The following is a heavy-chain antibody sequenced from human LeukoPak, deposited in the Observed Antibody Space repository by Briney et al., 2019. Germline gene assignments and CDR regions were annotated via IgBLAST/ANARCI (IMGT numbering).Heavy chain of an antibody. Sequence: PGGSLRHSRAASGFTFSSYGMHWVRQAPGKGLEWVAFIRYDGSNKYYADSVKGRFTISRDNSKNTLYLQMNSLRAEDTAVYYCAKGGEIQLWFCDYWGQGTLVTVSS. CDR3: AKGGEIQLWFCDY. V-gene: IGHV3-30*02. J-gene: IGHJ4*02. D-gene: IGHD5-18*01. CDR2: IRYDGSNK. CDR1: GFTFSSYG.